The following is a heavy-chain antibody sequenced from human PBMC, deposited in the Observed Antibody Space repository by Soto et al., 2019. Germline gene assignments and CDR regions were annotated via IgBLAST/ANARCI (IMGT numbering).Heavy chain of an antibody. J-gene: IGHJ4*02. CDR1: GFTFSNYA. CDR3: AKDGGGLAAAAVRPLGASDC. Sequence: EVQLLESGGGLVQPGGSLRLSCAASGFTFSNYAMTWVRQAPGKGLEWVSAISGSGGTTYYADSVKGRFTISRDTSKNPLYLQMNSLRVEDTALYYCAKDGGGLAAAAVRPLGASDCWGQGTLVTVSS. CDR2: ISGSGGTT. V-gene: IGHV3-23*01. D-gene: IGHD6-13*01.